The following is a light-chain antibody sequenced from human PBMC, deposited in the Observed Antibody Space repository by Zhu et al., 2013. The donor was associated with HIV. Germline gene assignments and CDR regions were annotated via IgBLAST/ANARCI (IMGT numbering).Light chain of an antibody. J-gene: IGKJ2*01. Sequence: EIVLTQSPGTLSLSPGERLTLSCRASQSVSSTYLNWYQQKLGQAPRLLIYGKSSRATGIPDRFSGSGSGTEFTLTITRLEPEDFAVYFCQHFGSTPYTFGQGTKLEIK. CDR2: GKS. CDR1: QSVSSTY. CDR3: QHFGSTPYT. V-gene: IGKV3-20*01.